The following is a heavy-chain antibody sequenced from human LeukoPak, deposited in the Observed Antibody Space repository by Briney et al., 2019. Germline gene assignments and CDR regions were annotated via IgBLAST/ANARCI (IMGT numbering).Heavy chain of an antibody. J-gene: IGHJ4*02. V-gene: IGHV3-48*01. Sequence: GGSLRLSCAASAFTFSDYSMNWVRQAPGKGLEWISYISGRSSTIYYADSVRGRFTISRDNAKNSMYLQMNSLRAEDTAVYYCARDRFTSGSYFFDYWGQGTLVTVSS. CDR2: ISGRSSTI. CDR1: AFTFSDYS. D-gene: IGHD1-26*01. CDR3: ARDRFTSGSYFFDY.